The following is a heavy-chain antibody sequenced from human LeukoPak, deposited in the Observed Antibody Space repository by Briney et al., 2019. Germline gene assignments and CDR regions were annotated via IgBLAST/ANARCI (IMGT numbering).Heavy chain of an antibody. CDR2: ISSSGSTI. J-gene: IGHJ4*02. CDR3: ARDGRSGYDLDQFDY. CDR1: GFTFSDYY. V-gene: IGHV3-11*04. Sequence: PGGSLRLSCAASGFTFSDYYMSWIRQAPGKGLEWVSYISSSGSTIYYAGSVKGRFTISRDNAKNSLYLQMNSLRAEDTAVYYCARDGRSGYDLDQFDYWGQGTLVTVSS. D-gene: IGHD5-12*01.